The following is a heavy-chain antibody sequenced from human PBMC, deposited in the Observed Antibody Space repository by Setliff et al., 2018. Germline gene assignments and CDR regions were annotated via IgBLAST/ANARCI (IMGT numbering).Heavy chain of an antibody. V-gene: IGHV5-51*01. Sequence: GESLKISCKGSGHSFTRYWIGWVRQMPGKGLEWMGIIYPSDSDTRYSPSFQGQVTISADESISTAYLQWSSLKASDTAMYYCARRQGANWGSDYYYGMDVWGQGTTVTVSS. J-gene: IGHJ6*02. CDR3: ARRQGANWGSDYYYGMDV. CDR1: GHSFTRYW. CDR2: IYPSDSDT. D-gene: IGHD7-27*01.